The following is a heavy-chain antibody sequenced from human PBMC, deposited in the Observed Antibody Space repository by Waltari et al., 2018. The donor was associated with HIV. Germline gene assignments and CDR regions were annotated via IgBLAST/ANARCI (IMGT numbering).Heavy chain of an antibody. CDR2: IIPIFGTA. CDR3: ARAPGYCSGGCGMDV. V-gene: IGHV1-69*12. CDR1: GDTFSSYT. D-gene: IGHD2-15*01. J-gene: IGHJ6*02. Sequence: QVQVVQSGTEVKKPGSSVKVSCKASGDTFSSYTINWVRQAPGQGLEWMGGIIPIFGTANFAQKFQGRVTITADESTSTAYMELSSLTSEDTAVFYCARAPGYCSGGCGMDVWGQGTTVTVSS.